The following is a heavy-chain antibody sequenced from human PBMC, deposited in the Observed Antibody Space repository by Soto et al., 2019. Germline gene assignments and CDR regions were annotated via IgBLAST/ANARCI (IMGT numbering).Heavy chain of an antibody. Sequence: GSLRLSCAASGFTFSSYEMNWVRQAPGKGLEWVSYISSSGSTIYYADSVKGRFTISRDNAKNSLYLQMNSLRAEDTAVYYCASEYCSSTSCFDYWGQGTLVTVSS. CDR1: GFTFSSYE. CDR3: ASEYCSSTSCFDY. V-gene: IGHV3-48*03. D-gene: IGHD2-2*01. J-gene: IGHJ4*02. CDR2: ISSSGSTI.